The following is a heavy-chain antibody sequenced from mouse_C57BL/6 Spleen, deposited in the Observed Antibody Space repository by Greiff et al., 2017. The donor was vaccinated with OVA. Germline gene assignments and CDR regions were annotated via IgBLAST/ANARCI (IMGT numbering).Heavy chain of an antibody. CDR2: INYDGSST. CDR3: ARENWDVGYFDY. J-gene: IGHJ2*01. V-gene: IGHV5-16*01. CDR1: GFTFSDYY. D-gene: IGHD4-1*01. Sequence: EVQVVESEGGLVQPGSSMQLSCTASGFTFSDYYMAWVRQVPEKGLEWVANINYDGSSTYYLDSLKSRFIISRDNAKNILYLQMSSLKSEDTATYYCARENWDVGYFDYWGQGTTLTVSS.